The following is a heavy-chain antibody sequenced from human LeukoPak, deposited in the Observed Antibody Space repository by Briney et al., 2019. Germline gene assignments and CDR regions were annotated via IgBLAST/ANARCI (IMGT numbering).Heavy chain of an antibody. CDR1: GFTFRSYS. V-gene: IGHV3-21*01. CDR3: ARADYFDY. CDR2: IRCSSSYI. Sequence: GGSLRLSCAAYGFTFRSYSMNWVRQARGKGVEWVSSIRCSSSYIYYADSVKGRSTIARDNAKNSLYLQLQSLRTEDTAVYYCARADYFDYWGQGTLVTVSS. J-gene: IGHJ4*02.